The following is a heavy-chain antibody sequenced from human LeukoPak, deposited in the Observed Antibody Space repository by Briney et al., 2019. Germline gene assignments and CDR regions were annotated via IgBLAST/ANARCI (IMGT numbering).Heavy chain of an antibody. CDR2: IVVGSGNT. CDR1: GFTFTSSA. Sequence: SVKVSCKASGFTFTSSAMQWVRQARGQRLEWIGWIVVGSGNTNYAQKFQERVTITRDMSTSTAYMELSSLRSEDTAVYYCAAGAYYGSGSYRKRNFDYWGQGTLVTVSS. CDR3: AAGAYYGSGSYRKRNFDY. V-gene: IGHV1-58*02. J-gene: IGHJ4*02. D-gene: IGHD3-10*01.